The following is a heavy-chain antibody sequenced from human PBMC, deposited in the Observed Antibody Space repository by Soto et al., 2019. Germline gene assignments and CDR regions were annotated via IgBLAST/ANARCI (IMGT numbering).Heavy chain of an antibody. CDR1: GGTFSSYT. D-gene: IGHD3-10*01. J-gene: IGHJ5*02. CDR2: IIPILGIA. Sequence: QVQLVQSGAEVKKPGSSVKVSCKASGGTFSSYTISWVRQAPGQGLEWMGRIIPILGIANYAQKFQGRVTIPPNKSHSTADMELSSLRSEDTAVYYCAGWTGTYYGSGNNWFDPWGQGTLVTVSS. CDR3: AGWTGTYYGSGNNWFDP. V-gene: IGHV1-69*02.